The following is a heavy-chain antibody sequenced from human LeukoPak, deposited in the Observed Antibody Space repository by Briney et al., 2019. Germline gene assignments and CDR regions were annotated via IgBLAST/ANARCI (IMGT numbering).Heavy chain of an antibody. D-gene: IGHD6-13*01. CDR1: GFTFDDYA. V-gene: IGHV3-9*01. CDR2: ISWNSGSI. Sequence: GRSLRISCAASGFTFDDYAMHWVRQAPGKGLEWVSGISWNSGSIGYADSVKGRFTISRDNAKNSLYLQMNSLRAEDTALYYCAKDIAAAAPYYFDYWGQGTLVTVSS. CDR3: AKDIAAAAPYYFDY. J-gene: IGHJ4*02.